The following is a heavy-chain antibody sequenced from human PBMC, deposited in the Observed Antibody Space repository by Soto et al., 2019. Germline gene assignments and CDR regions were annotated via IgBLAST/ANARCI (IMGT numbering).Heavy chain of an antibody. CDR3: ARGGDYIWGSDPSSNWFDP. J-gene: IGHJ5*02. CDR2: MNPNSGNT. Sequence: QVQLVQSGAEVKKPGASVKVSCKASGYTFTSYDINWVRQATGHGLEWMGWMNPNSGNTGYAQKFQGRVTMTRNTSISTAYMELSSLRSEDTAVYYCARGGDYIWGSDPSSNWFDPCGQGTLVTVSS. CDR1: GYTFTSYD. V-gene: IGHV1-8*01. D-gene: IGHD3-16*01.